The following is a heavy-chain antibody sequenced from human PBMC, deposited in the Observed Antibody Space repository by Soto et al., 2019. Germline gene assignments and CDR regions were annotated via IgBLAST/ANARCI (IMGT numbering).Heavy chain of an antibody. D-gene: IGHD5-18*01. CDR3: ARTLYSYGPRFDY. Sequence: SETLSLTCTVSGGSISSYYWRWIRQPPGKGLERIGYIYYSGSTNYNPSLKSRVTISVDTSKNQFSLKLSSVTAADTAVYYCARTLYSYGPRFDYWGQGTLVTVS. CDR2: IYYSGST. V-gene: IGHV4-59*01. J-gene: IGHJ4*02. CDR1: GGSISSYY.